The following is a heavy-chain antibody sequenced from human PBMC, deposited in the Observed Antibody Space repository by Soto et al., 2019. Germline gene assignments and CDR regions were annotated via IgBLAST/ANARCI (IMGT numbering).Heavy chain of an antibody. CDR3: ARHSHQGGGYDFDY. Sequence: SETLSLTCTVSGGSISSSSYYWGWIRQPPGKGLEWIGSIYYSGSTYYNPSLKSRVSISVDTSKNQFSLKLSSVTAADTAVYYCARHSHQGGGYDFDYWGQGTLVTVSS. CDR2: IYYSGST. D-gene: IGHD5-12*01. V-gene: IGHV4-39*01. CDR1: GGSISSSSYY. J-gene: IGHJ4*02.